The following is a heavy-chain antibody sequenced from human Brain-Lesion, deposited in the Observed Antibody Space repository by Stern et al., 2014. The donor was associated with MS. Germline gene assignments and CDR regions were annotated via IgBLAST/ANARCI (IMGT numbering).Heavy chain of an antibody. D-gene: IGHD1-26*01. CDR3: ATLSPGAGGNYYRHFDY. V-gene: IGHV1-24*01. CDR2: FGPEDGET. J-gene: IGHJ4*02. CDR1: GYTLTELS. Sequence: MQLVESGAEVKKPGASVKVSCKVSGYTLTELSMHWVRQAPRKGLEWMGGFGPEDGETIYAQKFQGRVTMTEDTSTDTAYMELSSLRSEDTAVYYCATLSPGAGGNYYRHFDYWGQGTLVTVSS.